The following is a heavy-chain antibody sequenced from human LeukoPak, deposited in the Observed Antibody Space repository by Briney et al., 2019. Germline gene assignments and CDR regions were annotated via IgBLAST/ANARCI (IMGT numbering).Heavy chain of an antibody. CDR1: GFTFSGFV. V-gene: IGHV3-33*01. CDR2: IWYDGSIK. Sequence: GGSLRLSCATSGFTFSGFVMHWVRQAPGKGLEWVAVIWYDGSIKYYADSVEGRFTISRDNSKNTLYLQMNSLRAEDTAVYYCARARDPEDYYFEYWGQGTLVTVSS. J-gene: IGHJ4*02. D-gene: IGHD2-21*02. CDR3: ARARDPEDYYFEY.